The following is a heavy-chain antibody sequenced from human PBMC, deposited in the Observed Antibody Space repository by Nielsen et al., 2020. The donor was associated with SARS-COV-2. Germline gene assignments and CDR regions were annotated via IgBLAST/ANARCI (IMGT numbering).Heavy chain of an antibody. D-gene: IGHD7-27*01. CDR2: IKYDGSSK. Sequence: GGSLRLSCVASGFTFSRYGMHWVRQAPGKGLEWVTFIKYDGSSKFYADSVKGRFTISRDNSRNTLYLEMNSLRAEDTAVYYCAKTLGTTWAFDYWGQGTLVTVSS. V-gene: IGHV3-30*02. CDR3: AKTLGTTWAFDY. J-gene: IGHJ4*02. CDR1: GFTFSRYG.